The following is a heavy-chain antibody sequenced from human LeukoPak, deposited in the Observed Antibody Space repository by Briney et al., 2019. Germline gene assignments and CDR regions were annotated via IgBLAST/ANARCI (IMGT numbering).Heavy chain of an antibody. CDR1: GYSFTSYW. J-gene: IGHJ4*02. CDR3: ARGHHDYFDY. Sequence: GESLKISCKGSGYSFTSYWIGWVRQMPGKSLEGMGIIYPGDSDTKYGPSFQVQVTISADKSISTAYLQWSSLKASDTAMYYCARGHHDYFDYWGQGTLVTVSS. CDR2: IYPGDSDT. V-gene: IGHV5-51*01.